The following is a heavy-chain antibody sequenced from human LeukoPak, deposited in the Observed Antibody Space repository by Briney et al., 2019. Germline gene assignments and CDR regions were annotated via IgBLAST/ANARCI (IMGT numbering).Heavy chain of an antibody. CDR2: IRGRGGST. J-gene: IGHJ4*02. V-gene: IGHV3-23*01. Sequence: GRSLRLSFAASGFTFISFAMSSVRQAPGKGLEWGSAIRGRGGSTYYADSVKGRLTISRDNSKNTLYLQMNSLRAEDTAVYYCAKDSVVVTAIRVGYYFDYWGQGTLVTVSS. D-gene: IGHD2-21*02. CDR3: AKDSVVVTAIRVGYYFDY. CDR1: GFTFISFA.